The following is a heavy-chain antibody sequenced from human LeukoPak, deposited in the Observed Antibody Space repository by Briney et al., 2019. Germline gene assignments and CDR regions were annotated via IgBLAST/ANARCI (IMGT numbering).Heavy chain of an antibody. CDR3: ARHRGKDFDY. V-gene: IGHV4-39*01. J-gene: IGHJ4*02. CDR1: GASISSFTSPYY. CDR2: IYYSGST. Sequence: SETLSLTCTVSGASISSFTSPYYWGWVRQPPGKGLEWIGSIYYSGSTYYNPSLKGRVAVSVDTSKNQFSLKLASVIAADSAVYYCARHRGKDFDYWGQGALVTVSS.